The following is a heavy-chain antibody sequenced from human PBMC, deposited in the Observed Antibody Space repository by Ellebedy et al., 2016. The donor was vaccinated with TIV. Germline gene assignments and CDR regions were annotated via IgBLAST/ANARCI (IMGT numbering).Heavy chain of an antibody. CDR1: GDSVSSNSAA. CDR2: TYYRSQWYN. V-gene: IGHV6-1*01. CDR3: ARGTTVIHIYPGAVRYFDY. Sequence: SQTLSLTCAISGDSVSSNSAAWNWIRQSPSRGLEWLGRTYYRSQWYNDYALSVKSRITINPDTSKNQFSLKLSSVTAADTAVYYCARGTTVIHIYPGAVRYFDYWGQGTLVTVSS. D-gene: IGHD4-11*01. J-gene: IGHJ4*02.